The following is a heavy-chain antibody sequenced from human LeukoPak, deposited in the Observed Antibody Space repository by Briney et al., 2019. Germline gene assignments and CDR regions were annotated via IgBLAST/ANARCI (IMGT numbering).Heavy chain of an antibody. CDR3: ARDASHPYNWTPGGWFDP. D-gene: IGHD1-20*01. J-gene: IGHJ5*02. V-gene: IGHV1-46*01. Sequence: GASVKVSCKASGYTFTSYYMHWVRQAPGQGLEWMGIINPSGGSTSYAQKFQVRVTMTRDTSISTAYMELSRLRSDDTAVYYCARDASHPYNWTPGGWFDPWGQGTLVTVSS. CDR1: GYTFTSYY. CDR2: INPSGGST.